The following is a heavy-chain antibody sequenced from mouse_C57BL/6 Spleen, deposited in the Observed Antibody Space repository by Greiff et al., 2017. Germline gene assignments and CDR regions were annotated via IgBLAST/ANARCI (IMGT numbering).Heavy chain of an antibody. Sequence: VQLQQSGPELVKPGDSVKISCKASGYSFTGYFMNWVMQSHGKSLEWIGRINPYNGDTFSNQKFKGKATLTVDKSSSTAHMELRSLTSEDSAVYYCARSFGSSLYYYAMDYWGQGTSVTVSS. CDR3: ARSFGSSLYYYAMDY. CDR2: INPYNGDT. V-gene: IGHV1-20*01. D-gene: IGHD1-1*01. J-gene: IGHJ4*01. CDR1: GYSFTGYF.